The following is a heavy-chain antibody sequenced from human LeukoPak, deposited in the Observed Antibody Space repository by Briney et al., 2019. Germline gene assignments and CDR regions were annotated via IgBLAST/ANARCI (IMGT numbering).Heavy chain of an antibody. V-gene: IGHV3-9*01. D-gene: IGHD5-12*01. Sequence: GGSLRLSCSGSGFKFGDSAMHWVRQSPGKGLEWVAGITYNGGNIGYADFVDGRFAISRDNARNSVYLDMNRLRPEDTALYFCSKANSGYDADLAFDAWGQGALVTVSA. CDR2: ITYNGGNI. CDR3: SKANSGYDADLAFDA. J-gene: IGHJ4*02. CDR1: GFKFGDSA.